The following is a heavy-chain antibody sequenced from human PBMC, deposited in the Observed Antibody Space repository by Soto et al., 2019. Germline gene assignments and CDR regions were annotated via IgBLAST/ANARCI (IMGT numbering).Heavy chain of an antibody. J-gene: IGHJ4*02. Sequence: PGGSLRLSCAASGFTFSSYAMSWVRQAPGKGLEWVSAISGSGGSTYYADSVKGRFTISRDNSKNTLYLQMNSLRAEDTAVYYCAKVCLAAAGMSWENYFDYWGQGTLVTVSS. CDR1: GFTFSSYA. CDR3: AKVCLAAAGMSWENYFDY. D-gene: IGHD6-13*01. CDR2: ISGSGGST. V-gene: IGHV3-23*01.